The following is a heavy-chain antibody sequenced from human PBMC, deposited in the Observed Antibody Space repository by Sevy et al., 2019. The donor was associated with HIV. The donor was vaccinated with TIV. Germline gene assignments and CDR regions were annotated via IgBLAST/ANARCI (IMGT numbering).Heavy chain of an antibody. Sequence: GGSLRLSCAASGFTSNNFWLHWVRHAPGKGLVWVSRINSDGESSGYADFVKGRFTISRDNAKNTAYLQMNSLRADDTAIYYCARGTRGVVDSWGQGTLVTVSS. CDR1: GFTSNNFW. J-gene: IGHJ4*02. CDR2: INSDGESS. D-gene: IGHD3-10*01. V-gene: IGHV3-74*01. CDR3: ARGTRGVVDS.